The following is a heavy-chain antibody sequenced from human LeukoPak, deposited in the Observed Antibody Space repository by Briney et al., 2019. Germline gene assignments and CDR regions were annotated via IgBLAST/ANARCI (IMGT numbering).Heavy chain of an antibody. Sequence: RPGGSLRLSCVASGFTFDDYGMSWVRQAPGKGLEWVSGINWEDGSIGYADSGKGRFTISRDNAKNSLYLQMNSLRVEDTALYHCARGDGGDFWGQGTLVTVSS. CDR1: GFTFDDYG. V-gene: IGHV3-20*01. CDR2: INWEDGSI. J-gene: IGHJ4*02. CDR3: ARGDGGDF. D-gene: IGHD2-21*01.